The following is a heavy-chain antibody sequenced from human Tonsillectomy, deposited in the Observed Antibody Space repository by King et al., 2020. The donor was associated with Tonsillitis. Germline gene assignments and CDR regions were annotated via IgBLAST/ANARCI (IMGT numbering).Heavy chain of an antibody. Sequence: VQLEQSGTEVKKPGASVKVSCKASGYTFSAYYMHWVRQAPGQGLEWMGWINPSSGGTYYAQKFQGRVTMTRDTSISTAYMDLSRLRSDDTAVYYCARSDIIVVVAANDYWGQGTLVTVSS. CDR3: ARSDIIVVVAANDY. J-gene: IGHJ4*02. CDR1: GYTFSAYY. CDR2: INPSSGGT. V-gene: IGHV1-2*02. D-gene: IGHD2-15*01.